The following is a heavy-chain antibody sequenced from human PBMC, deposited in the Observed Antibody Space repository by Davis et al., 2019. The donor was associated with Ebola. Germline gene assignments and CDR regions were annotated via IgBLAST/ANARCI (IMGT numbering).Heavy chain of an antibody. J-gene: IGHJ4*02. CDR2: IKQDGSEK. CDR3: ARDSIYGDYLDY. V-gene: IGHV3-7*01. Sequence: GESLKISCAASGFTFSSYWMSWVRQAPGKGLEWVANIKQDGSEKYYVDSVKGRFTISRDNAKNSLYLQMNSLRAEDTAVYYCARDSIYGDYLDYWGQGTLVTVSS. D-gene: IGHD4-17*01. CDR1: GFTFSSYW.